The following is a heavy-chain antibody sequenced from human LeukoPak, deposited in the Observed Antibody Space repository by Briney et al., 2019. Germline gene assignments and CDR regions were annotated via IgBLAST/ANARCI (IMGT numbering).Heavy chain of an antibody. V-gene: IGHV3-7*05. CDR3: ARPYSSGWYGVFNY. D-gene: IGHD6-19*01. CDR2: MKQDGNEE. CDR1: GFTFSNFA. Sequence: GGSLRLSCAASGFTFSNFAMNWVRQAPGKGLEWGANMKQDGNEEYYVDSVKGRFTISRDNAKNSLYLQMNSLRAEDTAVYYCARPYSSGWYGVFNYWGQGTLVTVSS. J-gene: IGHJ4*02.